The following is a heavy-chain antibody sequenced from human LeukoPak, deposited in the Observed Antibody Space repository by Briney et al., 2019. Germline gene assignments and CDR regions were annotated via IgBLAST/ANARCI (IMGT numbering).Heavy chain of an antibody. CDR3: ARGQVDTHFDY. CDR2: IYYNGNT. CDR1: GGFISNYY. J-gene: IGHJ4*02. V-gene: IGHV4-59*01. D-gene: IGHD2-2*02. Sequence: SETPSLTCTVSGGFISNYYWSWLRQPPGKGLEWIGYIYYNGNTDYNPSLKSRVTISVDTSKNQFSLKLNSVTAADTAVYYCARGQVDTHFDYWGPGTLVTVSS.